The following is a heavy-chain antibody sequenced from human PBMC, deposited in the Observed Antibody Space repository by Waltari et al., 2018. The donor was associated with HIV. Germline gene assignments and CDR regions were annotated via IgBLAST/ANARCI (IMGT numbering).Heavy chain of an antibody. D-gene: IGHD2-15*01. CDR1: GFTFSNFG. CDR3: ARDPFVGMVVAYYFDY. V-gene: IGHV3-48*04. Sequence: EVQVVESGGGLVQPGGSLRLSCTASGFTFSNFGMNWVSQAPGKGLEWISYISSSRSTIYADSVKGRFTISRDNAKNSLYLQMNSLRAEDTAVYYCARDPFVGMVVAYYFDYWGQGTVVTVSS. CDR2: ISSSRSTI. J-gene: IGHJ4*02.